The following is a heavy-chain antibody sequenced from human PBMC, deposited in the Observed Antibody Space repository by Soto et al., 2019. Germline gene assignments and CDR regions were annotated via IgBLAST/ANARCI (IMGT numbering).Heavy chain of an antibody. CDR3: ARDWVAGTTGDYYGMDV. V-gene: IGHV4-31*03. D-gene: IGHD1-7*01. CDR2: IYYSGST. Sequence: QVQLQESGPGLVKPSQTLSLTCTVSGGSISSGGYYWSWIRQHPGKGLEWIGYIYYSGSTYYNPSLKSRVTISVDTSKNQFSLKLSSVTAADTAVYYCARDWVAGTTGDYYGMDVWGQGTTVTVSS. CDR1: GGSISSGGYY. J-gene: IGHJ6*02.